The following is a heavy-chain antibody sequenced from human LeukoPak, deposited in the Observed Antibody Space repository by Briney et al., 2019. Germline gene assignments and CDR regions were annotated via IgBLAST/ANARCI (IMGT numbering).Heavy chain of an antibody. Sequence: GGSLRLSCAASGFTFSSYWMSWVRQAPGKGLEWVANIKQDGSEKYYVDSVKGRFTISRDNAKNSLYLQMNSLRAEDTAVYYCARDSLGYCSGGSCYLDSYYFDYWGQGTLVTVSS. CDR2: IKQDGSEK. D-gene: IGHD2-15*01. CDR3: ARDSLGYCSGGSCYLDSYYFDY. CDR1: GFTFSSYW. J-gene: IGHJ4*02. V-gene: IGHV3-7*01.